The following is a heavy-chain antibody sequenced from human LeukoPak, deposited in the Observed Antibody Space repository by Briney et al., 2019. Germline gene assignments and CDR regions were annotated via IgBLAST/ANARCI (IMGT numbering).Heavy chain of an antibody. D-gene: IGHD1-26*01. CDR1: GYTFSCSY. V-gene: IGHV1-2*02. CDR3: ARDMYSGTYGH. CDR2: ISPTSGVT. J-gene: IGHJ4*02. Sequence: GVSVTLSFKASGYTFSCSYMHWVRQAPGQGLEWMGWISPTSGVTKYAEKFQGRVTMTRDTSINTAYMEMSGLRSDDTAVYYCARDMYSGTYGHWGQGTLVTVSS.